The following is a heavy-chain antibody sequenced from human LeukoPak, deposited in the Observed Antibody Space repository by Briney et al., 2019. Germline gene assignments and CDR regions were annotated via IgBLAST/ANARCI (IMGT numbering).Heavy chain of an antibody. CDR3: AKSSGGSRPHSRIFDF. D-gene: IGHD5-18*01. Sequence: GGSLRLSCEASGLTFSSYAMNWVRRAPGKGLEWVALISPDGDERFYADSVRRRLTFSRDNSNNMMFLQMNSLRAEDTATYYCAKSSGGSRPHSRIFDFWGRGTMVTVSS. CDR1: GLTFSSYA. CDR2: ISPDGDER. V-gene: IGHV3-23*01. J-gene: IGHJ4*02.